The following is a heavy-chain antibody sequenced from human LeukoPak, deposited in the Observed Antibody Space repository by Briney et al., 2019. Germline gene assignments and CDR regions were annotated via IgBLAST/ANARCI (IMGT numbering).Heavy chain of an antibody. V-gene: IGHV3-30*03. D-gene: IGHD3-10*01. CDR3: VPAASSGTYFEY. Sequence: GGSLRLSCAASGFIFSSYDMLWVRQAPGEGLEWVAVASSDVSHRYYGDSVKGRFTISRDNSKNTLYLQMNSLRTEDTALYYCVPAASSGTYFEYWGQGTLVTVSS. CDR2: ASSDVSHR. J-gene: IGHJ4*02. CDR1: GFIFSSYD.